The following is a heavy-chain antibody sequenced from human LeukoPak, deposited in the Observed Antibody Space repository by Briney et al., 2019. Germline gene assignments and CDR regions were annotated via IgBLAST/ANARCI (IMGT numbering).Heavy chain of an antibody. D-gene: IGHD1-7*01. CDR2: INSDGSST. CDR3: AKLASGWNYEGSFDY. Sequence: GGSLRLSCAASGFTFSSYWMHWVRQAPGKGLVWVSRINSDGSSTSYADSVKGRFTISRDNAKNTLYLQMNSLRAEDTAVYYCAKLASGWNYEGSFDYWGQGTLVTVSS. V-gene: IGHV3-74*01. J-gene: IGHJ4*02. CDR1: GFTFSSYW.